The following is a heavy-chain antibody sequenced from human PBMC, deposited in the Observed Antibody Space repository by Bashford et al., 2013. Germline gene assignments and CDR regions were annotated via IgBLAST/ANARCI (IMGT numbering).Heavy chain of an antibody. V-gene: IGHV3-23*01. J-gene: IGHJ4*02. Sequence: VRQAPGKGLEWVSAISGSSGSTYYADSVKGRFTISRDNSDDTLYLQMNNLRTEDTAVYFCAKGGPTQAASIYFDYWGQGTLVTVSS. CDR3: AKGGPTQAASIYFDY. CDR2: ISGSSGST. D-gene: IGHD6-13*01.